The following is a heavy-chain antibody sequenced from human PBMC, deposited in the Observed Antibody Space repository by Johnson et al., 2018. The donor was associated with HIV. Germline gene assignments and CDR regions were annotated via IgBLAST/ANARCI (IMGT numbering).Heavy chain of an antibody. J-gene: IGHJ3*02. CDR2: IRYDGSNK. V-gene: IGHV3-30*02. CDR1: GFTFSSYG. D-gene: IGHD3-3*01. CDR3: AKGDYNFWSGDAFDI. Sequence: QVQLVESGGGVVQPGGSLRLSCAASGFTFSSYGMHWVRQAPGKGLEWVAFIRYDGSNKYYADSVKGRFTISRDNSKHTLYLQMNSLRAEDTAVYYCAKGDYNFWSGDAFDIWGQGTMVTVSS.